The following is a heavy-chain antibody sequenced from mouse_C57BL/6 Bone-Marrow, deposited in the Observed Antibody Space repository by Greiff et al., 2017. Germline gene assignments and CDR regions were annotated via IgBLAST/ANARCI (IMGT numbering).Heavy chain of an antibody. CDR2: ISSGGSYT. J-gene: IGHJ4*01. Sequence: EVQRVESGGDLVKPGGSLKLSCAASGFTFSSYGMSWVRQTPDKRLEWVATISSGGSYTYSPDSVKGRFTISRDNAKNTLYLQMSSLKSEYTAMYYCARRGDGTMDYWGQGTSVTVSS. CDR3: ARRGDGTMDY. V-gene: IGHV5-6*01. CDR1: GFTFSSYG.